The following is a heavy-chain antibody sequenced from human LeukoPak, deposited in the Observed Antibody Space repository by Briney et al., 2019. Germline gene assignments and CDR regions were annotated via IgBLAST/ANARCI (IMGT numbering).Heavy chain of an antibody. D-gene: IGHD3-10*01. CDR3: ARYKGRFGDNYFDY. CDR2: ISAYNGNT. CDR1: GYTFTSYG. Sequence: ASVKVSCKASGYTFTSYGISWVRQAPGQGLEWMGWISAYNGNTNYAQKLQGRVTITPDKSTSTAYMELSSLRSEDTAVYYCARYKGRFGDNYFDYWGQGTLVTVSS. J-gene: IGHJ4*02. V-gene: IGHV1-18*01.